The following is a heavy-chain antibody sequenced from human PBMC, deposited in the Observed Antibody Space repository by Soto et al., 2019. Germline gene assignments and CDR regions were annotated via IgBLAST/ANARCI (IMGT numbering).Heavy chain of an antibody. J-gene: IGHJ2*01. D-gene: IGHD3-22*01. CDR1: GYTFTSYY. V-gene: IGHV1-46*01. CDR3: ARGDYYDTSGYNDWYFDL. CDR2: INPSGGST. Sequence: ASVKVSCKASGYTFTSYYMHWVRQAPGQGLEWMGIINPSGGSTSYAQKFQGRVTMTRDTSTSTVYMELSSLRSEDTAVYYCARGDYYDTSGYNDWYFDLWGRGTLVTVSS.